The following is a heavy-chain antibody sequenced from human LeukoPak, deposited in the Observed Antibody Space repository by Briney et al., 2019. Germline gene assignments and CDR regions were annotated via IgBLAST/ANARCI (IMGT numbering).Heavy chain of an antibody. CDR3: ATVAVAGDLDY. J-gene: IGHJ4*02. D-gene: IGHD6-19*01. CDR2: ISAYNGNT. CDR1: GYTFTSYG. V-gene: IGHV1-18*01. Sequence: GASVKVSCKASGYTFTSYGISWVRQAPGQGLEGMGWISAYNGNTNYAQKLQGRVTMTTDTSTGTAYMELRSLRSQDTAVYYCATVAVAGDLDYWGQGTLVTVSS.